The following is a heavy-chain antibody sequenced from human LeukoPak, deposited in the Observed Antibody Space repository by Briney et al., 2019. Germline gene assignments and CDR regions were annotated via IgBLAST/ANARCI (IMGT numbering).Heavy chain of an antibody. V-gene: IGHV3-23*01. J-gene: IGHJ4*02. CDR2: ISDNVDIT. CDR3: AKSRGIYDNIGWRTYDS. Sequence: QAGGSLRLSCAASGFTFNIYTMSWVRQVPGKGLEWVSVISDNVDITYYADSVKGRFTVSRDNSKNTLYLQMNSLRAEDTAIYYCAKSRGIYDNIGWRTYDSWGQGILVTVSS. D-gene: IGHD3-9*01. CDR1: GFTFNIYT.